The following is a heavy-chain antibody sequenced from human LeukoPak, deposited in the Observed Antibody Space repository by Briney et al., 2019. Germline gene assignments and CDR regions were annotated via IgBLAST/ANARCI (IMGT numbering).Heavy chain of an antibody. CDR3: ARASSQWFGELFRFDY. D-gene: IGHD3-10*01. Sequence: ASVKVSCKASGYTLTNYALNWVRQAPGQRLEWMGWINAGNGNTKYSQKFQGRVTITRDTSASTAYMELSSLRSEDTAVYYCARASSQWFGELFRFDYWGQGTLVTVSS. J-gene: IGHJ4*02. CDR2: INAGNGNT. CDR1: GYTLTNYA. V-gene: IGHV1-3*01.